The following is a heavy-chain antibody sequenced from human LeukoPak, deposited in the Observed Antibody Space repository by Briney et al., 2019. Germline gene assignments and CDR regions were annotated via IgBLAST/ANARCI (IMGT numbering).Heavy chain of an antibody. V-gene: IGHV4-39*01. CDR2: IYYSGST. CDR3: ARRHYYDSSGPVTL. Sequence: SETLSLTCTVSGGSISSSSYYWGWIRQPPGKGLEWIGSIYYSGSTYYNPSLKSRVTISVDTSKNQFSLKLSSVTAADTAVYYWARRHYYDSSGPVTLWGQGTLVTVSS. CDR1: GGSISSSSYY. D-gene: IGHD3-22*01. J-gene: IGHJ4*02.